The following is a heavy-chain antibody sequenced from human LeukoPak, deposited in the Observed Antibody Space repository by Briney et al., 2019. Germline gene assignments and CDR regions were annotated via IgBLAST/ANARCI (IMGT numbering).Heavy chain of an antibody. CDR3: AKDRSIGTYYTFDH. D-gene: IGHD1-26*01. J-gene: IGHJ4*02. CDR2: ISYDGSNK. V-gene: IGHV3-30*04. CDR1: GFTFSSYA. Sequence: GRSLRLSCAASGFTFSSYAMHWVRQAPGKGLEWVALISYDGSNKYYADSVKGRFTVSRDNSNNRLYLQMSGLTAAGTAVYYCAKDRSIGTYYTFDHWGQGTLVTVSS.